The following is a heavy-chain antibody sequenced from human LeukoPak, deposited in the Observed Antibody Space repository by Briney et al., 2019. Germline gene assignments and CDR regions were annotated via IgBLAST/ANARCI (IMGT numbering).Heavy chain of an antibody. V-gene: IGHV4-30-4*08. CDR2: IYYSGST. Sequence: SETLSLTCTVSGGSISSGDYYWSWIRQPPGKGLEWIGYIYYSGSTYYNPSLKSRVTISVDTSKTQFSLKLSSVTAADTAVYYCARVTSGVTPDYWGQGTLVTVSS. J-gene: IGHJ4*02. D-gene: IGHD4-23*01. CDR1: GGSISSGDYY. CDR3: ARVTSGVTPDY.